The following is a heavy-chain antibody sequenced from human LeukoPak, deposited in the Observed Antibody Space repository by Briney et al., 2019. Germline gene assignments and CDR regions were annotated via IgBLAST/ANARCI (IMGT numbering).Heavy chain of an antibody. CDR1: GDSISTSNSY. CDR2: IYYSGST. CDR3: ARGFQTIVGATWFDY. J-gene: IGHJ4*02. V-gene: IGHV4-39*01. D-gene: IGHD1-26*01. Sequence: SETLSLTCTVSGDSISTSNSYWGWIRQPPGKGLEWIGSIYYSGSTYYNPSLKSRVTISVDTSKNQFSLKLSSVTAADTAVYYCARGFQTIVGATWFDYWGQGTLVTVSS.